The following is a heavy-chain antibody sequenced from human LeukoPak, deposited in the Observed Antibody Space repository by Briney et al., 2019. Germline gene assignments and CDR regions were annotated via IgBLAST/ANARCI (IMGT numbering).Heavy chain of an antibody. CDR2: IYYSGST. CDR3: ARVVITGDFDY. J-gene: IGHJ4*02. Sequence: SQTLSLTCTVSGGSLSSGDYSWGWHRQPPGRGVEWIGYIYYSGSTYYNPSLKSRVTISVDTSKNQFSLKLSSVTAADTAVYYCARVVITGDFDYWGQGTLVTVSS. D-gene: IGHD3-22*01. CDR1: GGSLSSGDYS. V-gene: IGHV4-30-4*01.